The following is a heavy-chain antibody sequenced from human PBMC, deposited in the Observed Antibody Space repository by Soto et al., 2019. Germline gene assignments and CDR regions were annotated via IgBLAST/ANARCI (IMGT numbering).Heavy chain of an antibody. Sequence: SETLSLTCTVSGGSICSYYWSWIRQPPGKGLEWIGYIYYSGSTNYNPSLKSRVTISVDTSKNQFSLKLSSVTAADTAVYYCARVSDYSRWFDPWGQGTLVTVSS. CDR1: GGSICSYY. J-gene: IGHJ5*02. D-gene: IGHD6-13*01. CDR3: ARVSDYSRWFDP. CDR2: IYYSGST. V-gene: IGHV4-59*01.